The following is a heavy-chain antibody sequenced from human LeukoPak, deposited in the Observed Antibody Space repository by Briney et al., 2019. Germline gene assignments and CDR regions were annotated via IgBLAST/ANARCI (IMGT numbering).Heavy chain of an antibody. CDR3: AREGLSITGTTYHYYYMDV. CDR2: IYYSGST. Sequence: SETLSLTCTVSGGSISSSSYYWGWIRQPPGKGLEWIGSIYYSGSTYYNPSLKSRVTISVDTSKNQFSLKLSSVTAADTAVYYCAREGLSITGTTYHYYYMDVWGKGTTVTVSS. CDR1: GGSISSSSYY. D-gene: IGHD1-7*01. J-gene: IGHJ6*03. V-gene: IGHV4-39*07.